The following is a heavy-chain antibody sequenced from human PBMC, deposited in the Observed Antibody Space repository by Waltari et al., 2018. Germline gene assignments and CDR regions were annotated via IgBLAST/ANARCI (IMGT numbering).Heavy chain of an antibody. D-gene: IGHD4-4*01. CDR1: GFTFSNCW. V-gene: IGHV3-7*01. CDR3: TTLSVTKTSDY. Sequence: HLVESGGGAVQPGGSLILSGAAPGFTFSNCWRGGVRQAPGKGLEWVASIKQDGSEKQYVDSVKGRFTVSRDNAKNSLYLQMNTLGAEDTAVYYCTTLSVTKTSDYWGQGTLVTVSS. CDR2: IKQDGSEK. J-gene: IGHJ4*02.